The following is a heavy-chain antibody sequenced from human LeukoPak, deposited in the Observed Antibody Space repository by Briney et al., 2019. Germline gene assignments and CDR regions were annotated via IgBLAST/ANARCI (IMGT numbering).Heavy chain of an antibody. CDR1: GFTFSSYS. D-gene: IGHD1-1*01. CDR2: ISSSSSYI. J-gene: IGHJ6*03. Sequence: GGSLRLSCAASGFTFSSYSMNWVRQAPGKGLEWVSCISSSSSYIYYADSVEGRFTISRDNAKNSLYLQMNSLRAEDTAVYFCARDLRERHDYYYYYMDVWGKGTTVTVSS. CDR3: ARDLRERHDYYYYYMDV. V-gene: IGHV3-21*01.